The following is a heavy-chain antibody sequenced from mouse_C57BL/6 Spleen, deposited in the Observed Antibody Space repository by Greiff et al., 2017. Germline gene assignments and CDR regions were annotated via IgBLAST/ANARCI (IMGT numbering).Heavy chain of an antibody. CDR3: AREGDYDEEWFAY. J-gene: IGHJ3*01. CDR2: IYPGDGDT. CDR1: GYAFSSYW. D-gene: IGHD2-4*01. V-gene: IGHV1-80*01. Sequence: QVQLQQSGAELVKPGASVKISCKASGYAFSSYWMNWVKQRPGQGLEWIGQIYPGDGDTNYNGKFKGKATLTADKSSSTAYMQLRSLTSEDSAVYFCAREGDYDEEWFAYWGEGTLVTVS.